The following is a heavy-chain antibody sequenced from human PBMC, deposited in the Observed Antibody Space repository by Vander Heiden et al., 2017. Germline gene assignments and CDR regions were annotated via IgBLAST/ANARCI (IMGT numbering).Heavy chain of an antibody. J-gene: IGHJ3*02. CDR3: ARVPSRNGDYAFGAFDI. V-gene: IGHV3-74*01. CDR1: GFTLSTYW. CDR2: ISTDGSST. D-gene: IGHD4-17*01. Sequence: EVQLVESGGGLVQMGGSLRLSCAASGFTLSTYWMHWVRQAPGKGLVWVSRISTDGSSTSYADSVQGRFTISRDNAKNTLYLQMNSLRAEDTAVYYCARVPSRNGDYAFGAFDIWGQGTMVTVSS.